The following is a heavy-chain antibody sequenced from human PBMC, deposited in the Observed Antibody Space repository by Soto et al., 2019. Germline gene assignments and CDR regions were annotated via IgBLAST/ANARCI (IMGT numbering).Heavy chain of an antibody. Sequence: VQLVESGGGLVKPGGSLRLSCAASGFTFSSYAISWVRQAPGQGLEWMGGIIPIFGTANYAQKFQGRVTITADESTSTAYMELSSLRSEDTAVYYCARDPPSDYGGKRDWYFDLWGRGTLVTVSS. CDR1: GFTFSSYA. CDR3: ARDPPSDYGGKRDWYFDL. D-gene: IGHD4-17*01. CDR2: IIPIFGTA. J-gene: IGHJ2*01. V-gene: IGHV1-69*01.